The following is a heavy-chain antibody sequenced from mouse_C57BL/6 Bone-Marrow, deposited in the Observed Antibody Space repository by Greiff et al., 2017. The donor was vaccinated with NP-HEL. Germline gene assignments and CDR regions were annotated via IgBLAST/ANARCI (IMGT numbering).Heavy chain of an antibody. CDR3: ARDRDDCGSSHHWYFDV. Sequence: DVMLVESGGGLVKPGGSLKLSCAASGFTFSSYAMSWVRQTPEKRLEWVATISDGGSYTYYPDNVKGRFTISRDNAKNNLYLQMSHLKSEDTAMYYCARDRDDCGSSHHWYFDVWGTGTTVTVSS. CDR2: ISDGGSYT. V-gene: IGHV5-4*01. J-gene: IGHJ1*03. CDR1: GFTFSSYA. D-gene: IGHD1-1*01.